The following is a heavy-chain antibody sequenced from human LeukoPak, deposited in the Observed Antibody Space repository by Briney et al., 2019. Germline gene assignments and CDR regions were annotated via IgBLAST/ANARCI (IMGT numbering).Heavy chain of an antibody. D-gene: IGHD5-24*01. Sequence: KPGGSLRLSCAASGFTFSTYTMNWVRQAPGKGLDWVSSISSSGSYIYYVDSVKGRFTISRDNAKNSLYLQMNSLRAEDTAVYYCARGQMAGYWGQGTLVTVSS. CDR3: ARGQMAGY. J-gene: IGHJ4*02. CDR1: GFTFSTYT. V-gene: IGHV3-21*04. CDR2: ISSSGSYI.